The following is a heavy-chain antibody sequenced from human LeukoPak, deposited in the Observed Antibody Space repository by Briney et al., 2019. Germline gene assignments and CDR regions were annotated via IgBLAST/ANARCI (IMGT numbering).Heavy chain of an antibody. V-gene: IGHV4-38-2*02. CDR1: GYSISSGYY. CDR3: ARLSGSYRRGPFDY. J-gene: IGHJ4*02. D-gene: IGHD1-26*01. CDR2: IYHSGST. Sequence: SETLSLTCTVSGYSISSGYYWGWIRQPPGKGLEWIGSIYHSGSTYYNPSLKSRVTISVDTSKNRFSLKLSSVTAADTAVYYCARLSGSYRRGPFDYWGQGTLVTVSS.